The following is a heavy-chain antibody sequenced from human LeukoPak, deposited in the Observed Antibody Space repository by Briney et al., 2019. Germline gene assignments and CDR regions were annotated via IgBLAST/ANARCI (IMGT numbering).Heavy chain of an antibody. CDR3: ARGVRYYDILTGNYPTYCYGMDV. CDR1: GFTFSIYS. CDR2: ISSTSGYI. J-gene: IGHJ6*02. V-gene: IGHV3-21*01. Sequence: GGSLRLSCAASGFTFSIYSLNWVRQAPGKGLEWVSSISSTSGYIYYADSVKGRFTISRDNAKNSLYLQMNSLRAEDTAVYYCARGVRYYDILTGNYPTYCYGMDVWGQGTTVTVSS. D-gene: IGHD3-9*01.